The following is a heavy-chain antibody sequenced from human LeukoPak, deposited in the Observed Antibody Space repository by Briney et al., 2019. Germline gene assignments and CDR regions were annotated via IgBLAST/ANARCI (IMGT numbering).Heavy chain of an antibody. V-gene: IGHV4-59*11. D-gene: IGHD2-15*01. CDR2: INYSGST. J-gene: IGHJ5*02. CDR3: ARDHIGFCSGTNCYPIFDP. CDR1: GRSISSHY. Sequence: SQTLSLTCTVSGRSISSHYWSWIRRPTGKGLERIGYINYSGSTNYNPSLKSRVTISVDTSKNQFSLKLSSVTAADTAVYYCARDHIGFCSGTNCYPIFDPWGQGTLVTVSS.